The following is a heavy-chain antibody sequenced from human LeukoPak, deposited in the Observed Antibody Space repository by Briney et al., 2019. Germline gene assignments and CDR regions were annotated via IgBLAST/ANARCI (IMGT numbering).Heavy chain of an antibody. J-gene: IGHJ6*03. CDR3: ARGGKGDYSNYGFPPFNYYYYMDV. CDR2: IYYSGST. V-gene: IGHV4-30-4*02. D-gene: IGHD4-11*01. CDR1: GDSISSGDYS. Sequence: KSSETLSLTCTVSGDSISSGDYSWNWIRQPPGKGLEWIGYIYYSGSTYYNPSLKSRIAISVDTSKNQFSLKLSSVTAADTAVYYCARGGKGDYSNYGFPPFNYYYYMDVWGKGTTVNVSS.